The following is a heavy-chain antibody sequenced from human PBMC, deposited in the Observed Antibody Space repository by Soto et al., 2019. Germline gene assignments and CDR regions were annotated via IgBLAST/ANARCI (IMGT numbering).Heavy chain of an antibody. J-gene: IGHJ5*02. CDR2: IYYSGST. V-gene: IGHV4-30-4*01. CDR1: GGSISSGDYY. CDR3: ARVEYEYCSSTSCYPGNWFDP. Sequence: SETLSLTCTVSGGSISSGDYYWSWLRQPPGKGLEWIGYIYYSGSTYYNPSLKSRVTISVDTSKNQFSLKLSSVTAADTAVYYCARVEYEYCSSTSCYPGNWFDPWGQGTLVTVS. D-gene: IGHD2-2*01.